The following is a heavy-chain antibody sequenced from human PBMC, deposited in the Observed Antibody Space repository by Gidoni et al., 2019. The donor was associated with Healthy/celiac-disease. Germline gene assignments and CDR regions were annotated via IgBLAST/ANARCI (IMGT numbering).Heavy chain of an antibody. CDR1: GFTVSSNY. CDR2: IYSGGST. D-gene: IGHD1-26*01. Sequence: EVQLVESGGGLVQPGGSMRLSCAASGFTVSSNYMSWVRQAPGKGLEWVSVIYSGGSTYYADSVKGRFTISRDNSKNTLYLQMNSLRAEDTAVYYCARVQWELGSLDYWGQGTLVTVSS. V-gene: IGHV3-66*01. CDR3: ARVQWELGSLDY. J-gene: IGHJ4*02.